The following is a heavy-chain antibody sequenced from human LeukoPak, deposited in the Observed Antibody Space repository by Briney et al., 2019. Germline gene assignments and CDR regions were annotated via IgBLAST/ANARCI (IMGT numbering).Heavy chain of an antibody. J-gene: IGHJ4*02. CDR2: INSDGSSP. CDR1: GFTFNTYW. Sequence: GGSLRLSCAASGFTFNTYWMHWVRQAPGKGLVWVSRINSDGSSPAYADSVRGRFTISRDNAKNSLYLQMNSLRAEDTAVYYCARGNSYGSWGQGTLVTVSS. D-gene: IGHD5-18*01. V-gene: IGHV3-74*01. CDR3: ARGNSYGS.